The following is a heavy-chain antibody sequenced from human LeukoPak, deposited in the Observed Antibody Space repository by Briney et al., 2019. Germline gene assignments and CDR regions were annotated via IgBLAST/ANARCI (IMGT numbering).Heavy chain of an antibody. CDR3: ARGAHYDFWSGYQDY. CDR1: GYTFTGYY. D-gene: IGHD3-3*01. J-gene: IGHJ4*02. V-gene: IGHV1-2*02. CDR2: INPNSGGT. Sequence: ASVKVSCKASGYTFTGYYMHWVRQAPGQGLEWMGWINPNSGGTNYAQKFQGRVTMTRDTSISTAYMELSRLRSDDTAVYYCARGAHYDFWSGYQDYWGQGTLVTVSS.